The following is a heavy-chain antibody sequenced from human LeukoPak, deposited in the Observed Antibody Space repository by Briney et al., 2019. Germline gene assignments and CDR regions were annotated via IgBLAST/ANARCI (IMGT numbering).Heavy chain of an antibody. CDR2: INHSGST. J-gene: IGHJ6*02. D-gene: IGHD2-15*01. V-gene: IGHV4-34*01. CDR3: ARGSGYCSGGSCYLYYYYGMDV. Sequence: SETLSLTCAVYGGSFSGYYWSWIRQPPGKGLEWIGEINHSGSTNYNPSLKSRVTISVDTSKNQFSLKLSSVTAADTAVYYCARGSGYCSGGSCYLYYYYGMDVWGQGTTVTVSS. CDR1: GGSFSGYY.